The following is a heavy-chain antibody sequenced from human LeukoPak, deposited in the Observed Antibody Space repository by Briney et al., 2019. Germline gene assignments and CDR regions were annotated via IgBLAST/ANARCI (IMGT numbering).Heavy chain of an antibody. Sequence: GGSLRLSCAASGFTFSDYAMNWVCQAPGKGLEWVSSISSSSNYVYNAASVQGRFTISRDNTKNSLYLQMSSLRAEDTAVYYCTRDFDWFRNQFDYWGQGTLVTVSS. CDR2: ISSSSNYV. CDR3: TRDFDWFRNQFDY. D-gene: IGHD3-9*01. CDR1: GFTFSDYA. V-gene: IGHV3-21*01. J-gene: IGHJ4*02.